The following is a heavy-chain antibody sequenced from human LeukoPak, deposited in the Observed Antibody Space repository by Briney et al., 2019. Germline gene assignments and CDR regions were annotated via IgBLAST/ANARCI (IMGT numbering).Heavy chain of an antibody. V-gene: IGHV4-39*07. D-gene: IGHD3-22*01. CDR2: IYYSDST. J-gene: IGHJ5*02. Sequence: SETLSLTCNVSGGSFISTSYFWGWVRQPPGKGLEWIGNIYYSDSTYYNPSLKSRVAISLDTSKNHFSLMLTSVTAADTAIYYCAREFYDSSGYYSEFDPWGQGTLVTVSS. CDR1: GGSFISTSYF. CDR3: AREFYDSSGYYSEFDP.